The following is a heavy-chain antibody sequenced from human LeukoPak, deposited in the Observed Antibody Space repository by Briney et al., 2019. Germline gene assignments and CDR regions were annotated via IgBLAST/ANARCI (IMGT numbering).Heavy chain of an antibody. CDR2: ISGSGGGT. CDR1: GFTFSSYA. J-gene: IGHJ4*02. D-gene: IGHD6-13*01. V-gene: IGHV3-23*01. CDR3: AKGVSSSWTFDY. Sequence: SGGSLRLSCAASGFTFSSYAMSWVRQAPGKGLEWVSTISGSGGGTFYADSVKGRFTISRDNSKNTLYLQMNSLRAEDTAVYYCAKGVSSSWTFDYWGQGTLVTVSS.